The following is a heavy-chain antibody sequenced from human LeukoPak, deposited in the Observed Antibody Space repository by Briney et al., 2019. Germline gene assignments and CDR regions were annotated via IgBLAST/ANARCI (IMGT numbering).Heavy chain of an antibody. CDR3: ARGHIAVALTLVYYYYGMDV. J-gene: IGHJ6*01. V-gene: IGHV4-34*01. CDR2: INHSGST. D-gene: IGHD6-19*01. CDR1: GGSFSGYY. Sequence: SETLSLTCAVYGGSFSGYYWSWIRQPPGKGLEWIGEINHSGSTNYNPSLKSRVTISVDTSKNQFSLKLSPVTAADTAVYYCARGHIAVALTLVYYYYGMDVWGQGTTVTVSS.